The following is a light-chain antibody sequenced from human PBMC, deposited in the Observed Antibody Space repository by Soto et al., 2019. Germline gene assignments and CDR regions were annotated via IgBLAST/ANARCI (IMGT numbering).Light chain of an antibody. V-gene: IGKV1-39*01. J-gene: IGKJ4*01. Sequence: DIQMTQSPSSLSASVGDRVTITCRASQVISTYLNWYQQKSGKAPKLLIDAASRLQSGVPSRFSGSGSGTYFTLTISSLQPEDFASYYCQQSYSTPLSFGGGPKVDIK. CDR3: QQSYSTPLS. CDR2: AAS. CDR1: QVISTY.